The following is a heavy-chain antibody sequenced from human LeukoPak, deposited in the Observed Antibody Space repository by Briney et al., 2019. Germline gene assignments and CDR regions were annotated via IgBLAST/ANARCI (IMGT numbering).Heavy chain of an antibody. CDR2: ISGSGGST. CDR1: GFTLCSYD. CDR3: ARSQGGSWALFDY. J-gene: IGHJ4*02. V-gene: IGHV3-23*01. D-gene: IGHD1-26*01. Sequence: GGALRLPCAAPGFTLCSYDMSWGRPAPGKGRGWVSAISGSGGSTYYADSVKGRFTISRDNSKNTLYLQMNSLRAEDTAVYYCARSQGGSWALFDYWGQGTLVTVSS.